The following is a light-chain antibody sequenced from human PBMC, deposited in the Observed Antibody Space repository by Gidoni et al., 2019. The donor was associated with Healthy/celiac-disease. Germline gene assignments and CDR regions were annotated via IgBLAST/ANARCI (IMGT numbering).Light chain of an antibody. V-gene: IGKV4-1*01. CDR3: QQYYSTPLFT. CDR2: WAS. CDR1: QSVLYSSNNKNY. J-gene: IGKJ3*01. Sequence: DIVMTQSPDSLAVSLGERATINCKSSQSVLYSSNNKNYLAWYQQKPGQPPKLLIYWASTRESGGPDRFSGSGSGTDFTLTISSLQAEDVAVYYCQQYYSTPLFTFXPXTKVDIK.